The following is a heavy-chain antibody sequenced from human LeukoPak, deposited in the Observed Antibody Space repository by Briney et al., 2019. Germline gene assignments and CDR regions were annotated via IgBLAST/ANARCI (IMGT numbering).Heavy chain of an antibody. CDR1: GGSISSGGYY. J-gene: IGHJ3*02. CDR3: ARDLGDYVYHAFDI. D-gene: IGHD4-17*01. V-gene: IGHV4-31*03. CDR2: IYYSGST. Sequence: SETLSLTCTVSGGSISSGGYYWSWIRQHPGKGLEWIGYIYYSGSTYYNPSLKSRVTISVDTSKNQFSLKVSSVTAADTAVYYCARDLGDYVYHAFDIWGQGTMVTVSS.